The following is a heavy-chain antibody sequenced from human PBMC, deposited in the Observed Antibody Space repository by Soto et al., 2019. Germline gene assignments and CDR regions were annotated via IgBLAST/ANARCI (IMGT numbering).Heavy chain of an antibody. CDR2: IYYSGST. CDR3: ARGGDFLGYYYYGMDV. CDR1: GGSISSSSYY. Sequence: ASETLSLTCTVSGGSISSSSYYWGWIRQPPGKGLEWIGSIYYSGSTYYNPSLKSRVTISVDTSKNQFSLKLSSVTAADTAVYYCARGGDFLGYYYYGMDVWGQGTTVTVSS. V-gene: IGHV4-39*01. D-gene: IGHD3-16*01. J-gene: IGHJ6*02.